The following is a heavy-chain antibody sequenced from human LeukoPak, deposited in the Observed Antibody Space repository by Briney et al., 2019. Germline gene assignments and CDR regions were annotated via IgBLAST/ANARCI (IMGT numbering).Heavy chain of an antibody. V-gene: IGHV1-18*01. D-gene: IGHD5-12*01. CDR2: ISAYNGNT. J-gene: IGHJ6*02. Sequence: ASEEVSCKASGYTFTSYGISWVRQAPGQGLEWMGWISAYNGNTNYAQKLQGRVTMTTDTSTSTAYMELRSLRSDDTAVYYCARDLGVSHPWLEDDYYYYYGMDVWGQGTTVTVSS. CDR3: ARDLGVSHPWLEDDYYYYYGMDV. CDR1: GYTFTSYG.